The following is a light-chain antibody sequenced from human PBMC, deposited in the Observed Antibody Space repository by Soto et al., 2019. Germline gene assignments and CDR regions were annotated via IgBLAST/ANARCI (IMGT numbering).Light chain of an antibody. CDR3: QQHSTWPLT. CDR1: QSVGGD. J-gene: IGKJ1*01. V-gene: IGKV3-11*01. Sequence: IVMAQSRGSLAVSPGERATRCCRASQSVGGDLAWYQQKPGEAPRLLIYDASNGATGIPARFSGSGSGTDFTLTISSLEPEDFAVYYCQQHSTWPLTFGQGTKVDIK. CDR2: DAS.